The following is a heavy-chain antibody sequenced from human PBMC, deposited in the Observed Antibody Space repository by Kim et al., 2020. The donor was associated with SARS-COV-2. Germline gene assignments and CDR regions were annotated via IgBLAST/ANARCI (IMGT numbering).Heavy chain of an antibody. CDR1: GFTFSSRA. Sequence: LTCAASGFTFSSRAMSWVRQAPGKGPEWVASVNNGGNAYYADSVKGRFTVSRDITRDTLYLQMNSLRAEDTALYFCAKDHPSSGWPAFDSWGQGTLVTVSS. CDR3: AKDHPSSGWPAFDS. V-gene: IGHV3-23*01. J-gene: IGHJ4*02. CDR2: VNNGGNA. D-gene: IGHD6-19*01.